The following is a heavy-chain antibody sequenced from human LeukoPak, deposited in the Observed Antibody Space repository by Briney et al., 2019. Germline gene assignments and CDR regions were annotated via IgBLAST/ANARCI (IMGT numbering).Heavy chain of an antibody. V-gene: IGHV4-59*08. D-gene: IGHD2-2*01. CDR3: ARQPLVRGTTYGVDV. CDR1: GGSINTYY. J-gene: IGHJ6*02. Sequence: SETLSLTCTVSGGSINTYYWSWIRQPAGKGLEWIGYIYYSGSTNYSPSLKSRVTISVGTSKNQFSLKLSSVTAADTAVYYCARQPLVRGTTYGVDVWGQGTTVTVSS. CDR2: IYYSGST.